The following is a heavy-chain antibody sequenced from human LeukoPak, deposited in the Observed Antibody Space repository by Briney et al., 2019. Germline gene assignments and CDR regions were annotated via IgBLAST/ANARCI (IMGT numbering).Heavy chain of an antibody. Sequence: GGSLRLSCAASGFTFSSYAMSWVRQAPGKGLEWVSAISGSGGSTYYADSVKGRFTISRDNSKNTLYLQMISLRAEDTAVYYCAKPQRPYYDFWSGYYYFDYWGQGTLVTVSS. D-gene: IGHD3-3*01. CDR3: AKPQRPYYDFWSGYYYFDY. J-gene: IGHJ4*02. CDR2: ISGSGGST. CDR1: GFTFSSYA. V-gene: IGHV3-23*01.